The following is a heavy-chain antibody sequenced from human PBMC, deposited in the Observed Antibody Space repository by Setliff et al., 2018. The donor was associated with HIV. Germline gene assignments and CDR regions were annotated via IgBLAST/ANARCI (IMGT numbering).Heavy chain of an antibody. J-gene: IGHJ3*02. Sequence: APVKVSCKASGSSFARYGLSWVRQVPGQGLEWMGGISGFNGNTQYAQSFQDRVAMTTETATITAYMEMRSLRSDDTAVYFCSRVPYRSAWFSGGHDAFDIWGQGTMVTVSS. CDR2: ISGFNGNT. CDR1: GSSFARYG. D-gene: IGHD6-19*01. V-gene: IGHV1-18*01. CDR3: SRVPYRSAWFSGGHDAFDI.